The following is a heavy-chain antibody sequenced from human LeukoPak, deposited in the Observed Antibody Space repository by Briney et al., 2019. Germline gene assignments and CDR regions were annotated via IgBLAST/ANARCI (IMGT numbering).Heavy chain of an antibody. CDR3: ARHVGFITMVRGVINNNWFDP. CDR2: VYTSGST. Sequence: SETLSLTCTVSGGSISSDNYSWSWIRQPAGKGLEWIGRVYTSGSTNYNPSLKSRVTISVDTSKKQFSLKLSSVTAADTAVYYCARHVGFITMVRGVINNNWFDPWGQGTLVTVSS. V-gene: IGHV4-61*02. J-gene: IGHJ5*02. CDR1: GGSISSDNYS. D-gene: IGHD3-10*01.